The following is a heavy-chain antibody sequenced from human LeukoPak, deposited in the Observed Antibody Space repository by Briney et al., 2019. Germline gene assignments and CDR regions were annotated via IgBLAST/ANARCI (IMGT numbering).Heavy chain of an antibody. J-gene: IGHJ4*02. D-gene: IGHD6-19*01. CDR2: IRYDGSNK. V-gene: IGHV3-30*02. Sequence: PGGPLRLSCAASGFTFSNYAMSWVRQAPGKGLEWVALIRYDGSNKYYADSVKGRFTISRDNSKNTLYLQMNSLRAEDTAVYYCAKDIGDWRSGWYGEYYFDYWGQGTLVTVSS. CDR3: AKDIGDWRSGWYGEYYFDY. CDR1: GFTFSNYA.